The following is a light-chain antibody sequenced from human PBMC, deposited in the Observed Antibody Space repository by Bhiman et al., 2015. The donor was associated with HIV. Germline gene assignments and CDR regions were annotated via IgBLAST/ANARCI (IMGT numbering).Light chain of an antibody. V-gene: IGLV2-14*03. Sequence: QSALTQPASVSGSPGQSITISCTGTSSDVGGYNYVSWYQQYPGKAPKLMIYDVSNRPSGVPDRFSGSESGTSASLAITGLQTEDEADYYCQSYDGSLSAVIFGGGTRLTVL. J-gene: IGLJ2*01. CDR1: SSDVGGYNY. CDR2: DVS. CDR3: QSYDGSLSAVI.